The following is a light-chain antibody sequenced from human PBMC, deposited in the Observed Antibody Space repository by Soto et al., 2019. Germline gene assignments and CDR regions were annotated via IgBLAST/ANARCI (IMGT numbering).Light chain of an antibody. J-gene: IGKJ1*01. Sequence: DMQVTQSPSTLSASVGDRVTITCRASQSVSSWLAWYQQRPGKAPQLLIFDASNLESGVPSRFSGSGSGTEFTLTISSLQPDDFATYYCQHYNIYPWTFGQGTKVEIK. CDR2: DAS. V-gene: IGKV1-5*01. CDR1: QSVSSW. CDR3: QHYNIYPWT.